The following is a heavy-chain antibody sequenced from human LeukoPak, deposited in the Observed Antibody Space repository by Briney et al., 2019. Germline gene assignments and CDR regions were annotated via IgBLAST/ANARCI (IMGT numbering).Heavy chain of an antibody. CDR3: AREGCSAGSCYPPDAFDI. V-gene: IGHV1-2*02. Sequence: GASVKVSCKASGYTFTGYYMHWVRQAPGQGLEWMGWINPNSGGTNYAQKFQGRVTMTRDTSISTAYMELSRLRSDDTAVYYCAREGCSAGSCYPPDAFDIWGQGTMVTVSS. D-gene: IGHD2-15*01. CDR1: GYTFTGYY. J-gene: IGHJ3*02. CDR2: INPNSGGT.